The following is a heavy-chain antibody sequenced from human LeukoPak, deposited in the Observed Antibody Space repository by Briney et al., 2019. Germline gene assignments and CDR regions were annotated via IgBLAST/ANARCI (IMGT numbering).Heavy chain of an antibody. CDR2: IYHSGST. Sequence: SETLSLTCTVSGYSISSGYYWGWIRQPPGKGLEWIGSIYHSGSTYYNPSLKSRVTISVDTSKNQFSLKLSSVTAADTAVYYCARGLGNWGNDYWGQGTLVTVSS. CDR1: GYSISSGYY. D-gene: IGHD7-27*01. V-gene: IGHV4-38-2*02. J-gene: IGHJ4*02. CDR3: ARGLGNWGNDY.